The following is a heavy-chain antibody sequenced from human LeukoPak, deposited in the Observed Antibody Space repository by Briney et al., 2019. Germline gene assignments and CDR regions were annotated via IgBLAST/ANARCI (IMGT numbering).Heavy chain of an antibody. CDR2: INISGGST. V-gene: IGHV3-23*01. Sequence: GGSLRLSCAASGFTFSNHAMTWVRQAPGKGLEWVSTINISGGSTFYADSVKGRFTISRDNSKNTLSLQMNSLRAEDTAVYSCAKYTSGTSYRGLDQWGQGTLVTVSS. CDR1: GFTFSNHA. J-gene: IGHJ4*02. CDR3: AKYTSGTSYRGLDQ. D-gene: IGHD3-10*01.